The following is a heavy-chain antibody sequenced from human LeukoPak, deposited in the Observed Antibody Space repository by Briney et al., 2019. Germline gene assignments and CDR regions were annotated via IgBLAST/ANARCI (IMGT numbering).Heavy chain of an antibody. CDR3: ARLTVVPYYFDY. V-gene: IGHV1-18*01. CDR2: ISAYNGNT. J-gene: IGHJ4*02. D-gene: IGHD4-23*01. CDR1: GYTFTSYG. Sequence: ALVKVSCKASGYTFTSYGISWVRQAPGQGLEWMGWISAYNGNTNYAQKLQGRVTMTTDTSTSTAYMELRSLRSDDTAVYYCARLTVVPYYFDYWGQGTLVTVSS.